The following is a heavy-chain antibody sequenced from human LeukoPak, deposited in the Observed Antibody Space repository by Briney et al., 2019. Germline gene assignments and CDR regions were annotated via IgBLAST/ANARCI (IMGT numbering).Heavy chain of an antibody. J-gene: IGHJ3*02. Sequence: SETLSLTCTVSGGSISSSSYYWGWIRQPPGKGLEWIGSIYYSGSTYYNPSLKSRVTISVDTSKNQFSLKLSSVTAADTAVYYCAPYGGVYYDSSGYLGHDAFDIWGQGTMVTVSS. CDR1: GGSISSSSYY. CDR2: IYYSGST. CDR3: APYGGVYYDSSGYLGHDAFDI. V-gene: IGHV4-39*01. D-gene: IGHD3-22*01.